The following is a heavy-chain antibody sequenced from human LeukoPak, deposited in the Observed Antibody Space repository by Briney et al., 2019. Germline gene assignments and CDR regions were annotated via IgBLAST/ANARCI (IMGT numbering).Heavy chain of an antibody. CDR2: INSDGSST. CDR1: GFTFSNHW. D-gene: IGHD6-13*01. V-gene: IGHV3-74*03. Sequence: PGGALRLSCAASGFTFSNHWMHWVREVPGKGVGWVSRINSDGSSTTYAESVKGRFTISRDNAKNTLYLQMNSLRDEDAAVYYCTRDVSQSSSWYGESDYWGQGTQVTVSS. CDR3: TRDVSQSSSWYGESDY. J-gene: IGHJ4*02.